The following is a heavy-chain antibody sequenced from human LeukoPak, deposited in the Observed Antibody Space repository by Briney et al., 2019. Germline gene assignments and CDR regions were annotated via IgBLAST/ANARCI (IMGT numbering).Heavy chain of an antibody. J-gene: IGHJ4*02. CDR3: ARADPYSSSGFDY. CDR1: GFNFRSYE. Sequence: GGSLRLSCAASGFNFRSYEMNWVRQAPGKGLEWVSFISSSGSTIYYADSVKGRFTISRDNAKNSLDLRMNSLSAEDTAVYYCARADPYSSSGFDYWGQGTLVTVSS. CDR2: ISSSGSTI. D-gene: IGHD6-13*01. V-gene: IGHV3-48*03.